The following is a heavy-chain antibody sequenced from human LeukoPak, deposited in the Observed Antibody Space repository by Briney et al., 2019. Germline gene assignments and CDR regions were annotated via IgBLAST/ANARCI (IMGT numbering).Heavy chain of an antibody. CDR3: AKVRPPRFLEWLSHFDY. J-gene: IGHJ4*02. V-gene: IGHV3-23*01. CDR1: GFTFSSYW. CDR2: ISGSGGST. Sequence: PGGSLRLSCAASGFTFSSYWMSWVRQAPGKGLEWVSAISGSGGSTYYADSVKGRFTISRDNSKNTLYLQMNSLRAEDTAVYYCAKVRPPRFLEWLSHFDYWGQGTLVTVSS. D-gene: IGHD3-3*01.